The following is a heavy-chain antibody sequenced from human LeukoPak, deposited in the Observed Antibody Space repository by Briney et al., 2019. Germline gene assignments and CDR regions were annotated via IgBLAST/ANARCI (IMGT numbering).Heavy chain of an antibody. CDR2: ISYDGSNK. CDR3: AKDGDSGYDFRFDY. Sequence: PGGSLRLSCAASGFTFSSYGMHWVRQAPGKALEWVAVISYDGSNKYYADSVKGRFTISRDNSKNTLYLQMNSLRAEDTAVYYCAKDGDSGYDFRFDYWGQGTLVTVSS. V-gene: IGHV3-30*18. J-gene: IGHJ4*02. CDR1: GFTFSSYG. D-gene: IGHD5-12*01.